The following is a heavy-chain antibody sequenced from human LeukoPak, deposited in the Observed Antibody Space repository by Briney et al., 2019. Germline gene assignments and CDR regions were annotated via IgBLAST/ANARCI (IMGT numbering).Heavy chain of an antibody. Sequence: SETLSLTCIVSGDSISSYYWSWIRQPPGKGLEWIGYTSHSGSTNSNPSLKSRVTISVDTSKNQFSLTLSSVTAADTAMYYCGRAGKNSRSYDYWGQGTLVTVSS. V-gene: IGHV4-59*01. CDR2: TSHSGST. CDR1: GDSISSYY. D-gene: IGHD3-10*01. J-gene: IGHJ4*02. CDR3: GRAGKNSRSYDY.